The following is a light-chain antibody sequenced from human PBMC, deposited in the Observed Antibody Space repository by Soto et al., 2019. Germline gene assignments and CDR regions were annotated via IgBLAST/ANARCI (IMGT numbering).Light chain of an antibody. V-gene: IGKV3-15*01. Sequence: EIVMTQSPATLSVSPGERATLSCRASQSVSSNLAWYQQKPGQAPRLLIYGASTRATGIPARFSGSGSGTEFTLTISSRQSEDSADYYCQQYDNWPWTFDQGTKVEIK. CDR1: QSVSSN. J-gene: IGKJ1*01. CDR3: QQYDNWPWT. CDR2: GAS.